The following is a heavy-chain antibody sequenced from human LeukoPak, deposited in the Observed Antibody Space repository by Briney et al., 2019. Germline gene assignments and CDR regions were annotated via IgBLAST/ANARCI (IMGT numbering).Heavy chain of an antibody. J-gene: IGHJ4*02. V-gene: IGHV4-34*01. CDR1: GGSFSGYY. D-gene: IGHD6-6*01. CDR2: IYHSGST. Sequence: SETLSLTCAVYGGSFSGYYWSWIRQPPGKGLEWIGSIYHSGSTYYNPSLKSRVTISVDTSKNQFSLKLSSVTAADTAVYYCARDGSSSSIDYWGQGTLVTVSS. CDR3: ARDGSSSSIDY.